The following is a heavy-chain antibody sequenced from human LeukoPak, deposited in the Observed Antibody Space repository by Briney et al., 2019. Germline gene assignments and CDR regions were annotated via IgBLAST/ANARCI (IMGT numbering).Heavy chain of an antibody. CDR3: ANCYSGSYDFDY. D-gene: IGHD1-26*01. CDR1: GFTFSSYG. Sequence: GGSPRLSCAASGFTFSSYGMHWVRQAPGKGLEWVAFIRYDGSNKYYADSVKGRFTISRDNSKNTLYLQMNSLRAEDTAVYYCANCYSGSYDFDYWGQGTLVTVSS. CDR2: IRYDGSNK. J-gene: IGHJ4*02. V-gene: IGHV3-30*02.